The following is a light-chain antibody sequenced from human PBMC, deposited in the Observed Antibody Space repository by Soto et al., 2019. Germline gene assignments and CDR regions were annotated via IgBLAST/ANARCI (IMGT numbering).Light chain of an antibody. CDR1: QSISNR. J-gene: IGKJ1*01. CDR3: QHYGGMWA. Sequence: DIQMTQSPSTLSASVGDRITISCRASQSISNRLAWYQQKPGKAPKVLIYDASNLESGVPSRFSGSGSGTEFILSINSLQPDDFATYYCQHYGGMWAVGQGTKVDIK. CDR2: DAS. V-gene: IGKV1-5*01.